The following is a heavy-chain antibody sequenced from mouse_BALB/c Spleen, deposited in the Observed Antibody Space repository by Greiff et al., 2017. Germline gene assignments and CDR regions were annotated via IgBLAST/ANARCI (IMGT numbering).Heavy chain of an antibody. CDR1: GFTFSSYG. V-gene: IGHV5-6*01. Sequence: EVKLVESGGDLVKPGGSLKLSCAASGFTFSSYGMSWVRQTPDKRLEWVATISSGGSYTYYPDSVKGRFTISRDNAKNTLYLQMSSLKSEDTAMYYCASYDYDGGGFAYWGQGTLVTVSA. CDR3: ASYDYDGGGFAY. D-gene: IGHD2-4*01. J-gene: IGHJ3*01. CDR2: ISSGGSYT.